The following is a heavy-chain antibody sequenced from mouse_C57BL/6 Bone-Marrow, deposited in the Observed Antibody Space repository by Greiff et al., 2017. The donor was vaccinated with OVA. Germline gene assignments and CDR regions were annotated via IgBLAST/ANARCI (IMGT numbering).Heavy chain of an antibody. Sequence: VHVKQSGAELVRPGSSVKMSCKTSGYTFTSYGINWVKQRPGQGLEWIGYIYIGNGYTEYNEKFKGKATLTSDTSSSTAYMQLSSLTSEDSAIYFCARSPIYYYGLFDVWGTGTTVTVSS. CDR1: GYTFTSYG. CDR2: IYIGNGYT. CDR3: ARSPIYYYGLFDV. D-gene: IGHD1-1*01. J-gene: IGHJ1*03. V-gene: IGHV1-58*01.